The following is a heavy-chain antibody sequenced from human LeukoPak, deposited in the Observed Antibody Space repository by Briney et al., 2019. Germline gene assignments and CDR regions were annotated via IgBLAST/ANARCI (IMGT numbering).Heavy chain of an antibody. CDR1: GGSISSSSYY. D-gene: IGHD3-10*01. V-gene: IGHV4-39*01. Sequence: PSETLSLTCTVSGGSISSSSYYWGWIRQPPGKGLEWIGSIYYSGSTYYNPSLKSRVTISVDTSKNQFSLKLSSVTAADTAVYYCARGGRYGSGSYGYRYHDWFDPWGQGTLVTVSS. CDR3: ARGGRYGSGSYGYRYHDWFDP. CDR2: IYYSGST. J-gene: IGHJ5*02.